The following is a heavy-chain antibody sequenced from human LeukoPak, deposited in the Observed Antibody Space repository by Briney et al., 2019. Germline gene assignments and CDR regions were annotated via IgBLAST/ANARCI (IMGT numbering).Heavy chain of an antibody. V-gene: IGHV3-48*01. CDR2: ISISGDIR. J-gene: IGHJ3*02. D-gene: IGHD1-14*01. Sequence: PGGSLRLSCMGSGFNFNGYNMNWVRQAAGKGLEWIAYISISGDIRYYTDSVRVRFTISRDNAKNSLYLQMSSLRVDDTAVYYCGRLPTLQNQAKHTSWDAFDIWGRGTMITVSA. CDR3: GRLPTLQNQAKHTSWDAFDI. CDR1: GFNFNGYN.